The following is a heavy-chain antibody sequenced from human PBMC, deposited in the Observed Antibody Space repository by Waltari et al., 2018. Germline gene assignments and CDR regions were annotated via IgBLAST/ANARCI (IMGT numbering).Heavy chain of an antibody. CDR1: GFTFSSYA. D-gene: IGHD6-19*01. J-gene: IGHJ3*02. Sequence: EVQLLESGGGLVQPGGSLRLSCAASGFTFSSYAMSWVRQAPGKGLEWVSAISGSGGSTYYADSVKGRFTISRDNSKNTLYLQMNSLRAEDTAVYYCAKDQALGAQWLIRPEWDDALDIWGQGTMVTVSS. V-gene: IGHV3-23*01. CDR3: AKDQALGAQWLIRPEWDDALDI. CDR2: ISGSGGST.